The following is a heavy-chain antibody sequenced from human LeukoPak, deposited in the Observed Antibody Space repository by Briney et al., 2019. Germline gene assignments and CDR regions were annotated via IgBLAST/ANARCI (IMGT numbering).Heavy chain of an antibody. CDR3: ARSGVLRPVYYYYMDV. Sequence: PPETLSLTCTVSGGSISSYYSSWIRETAGKGLEWIGRIYTSGSTNYNPSLKSRVTISVDKSKNQFSLKLSSVTAADTAVYYCARSGVLRPVYYYYMDVWGKGTTVTVSS. V-gene: IGHV4-4*07. J-gene: IGHJ6*03. CDR2: IYTSGST. CDR1: GGSISSYY. D-gene: IGHD3-10*01.